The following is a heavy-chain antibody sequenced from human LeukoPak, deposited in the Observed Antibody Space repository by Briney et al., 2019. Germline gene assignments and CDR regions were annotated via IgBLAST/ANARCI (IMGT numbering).Heavy chain of an antibody. CDR1: GFTFSSFV. V-gene: IGHV3-21*01. Sequence: GGSLRLSCAASGFTFSSFVMHWVRQAPGKGLEWVSSISSSSSYIYYADSVEGRFTISRDNAKNSLYLQMNSLRAEDTAVYYCARDGVGATMRANYGMDVWGQGTTVTVSS. CDR2: ISSSSSYI. D-gene: IGHD1-26*01. CDR3: ARDGVGATMRANYGMDV. J-gene: IGHJ6*02.